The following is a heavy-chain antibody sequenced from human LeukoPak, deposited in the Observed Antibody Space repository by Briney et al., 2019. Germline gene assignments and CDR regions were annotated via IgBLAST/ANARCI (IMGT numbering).Heavy chain of an antibody. D-gene: IGHD6-19*01. Sequence: GRSLRLSXAASGFTFSSYGMHWVRQAPGKGPEWVAVIWYDGSNKYYADSVKGRFTISRDNSKNTLYLQMNSLRAEDTAVYYCAKDASSGWPYCFDYWGQGTLVTVSS. J-gene: IGHJ4*02. CDR2: IWYDGSNK. V-gene: IGHV3-33*06. CDR1: GFTFSSYG. CDR3: AKDASSGWPYCFDY.